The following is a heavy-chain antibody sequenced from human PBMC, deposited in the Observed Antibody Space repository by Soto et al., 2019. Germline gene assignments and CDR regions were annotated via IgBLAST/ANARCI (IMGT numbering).Heavy chain of an antibody. CDR2: IYHTGTT. D-gene: IGHD3-3*01. Sequence: SETLSLTCTVSGASITSGDYSWNWIRQPPGKGLEWIGYIYHTGTTYYNPSLQSRVTISVDTSMNQFSLKLRSVTAADTAVYYCVREGLTMHGVLTPSLDPCGQGTLVTVSS. CDR1: GASITSGDYS. J-gene: IGHJ5*02. V-gene: IGHV4-30-4*01. CDR3: VREGLTMHGVLTPSLDP.